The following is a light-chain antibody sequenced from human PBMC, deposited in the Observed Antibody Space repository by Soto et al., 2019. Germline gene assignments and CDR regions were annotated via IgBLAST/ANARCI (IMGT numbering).Light chain of an antibody. Sequence: EIMVTQSPATLSLSPGERASLSCRASQSVSSNLAWYQQKPGRAPRLLIYGASNRATGIPDRFSGSGSGTDFTLTISRLEPEDFAVYYCQQYGSSGTFGQGTKVDI. CDR1: QSVSSN. CDR3: QQYGSSGT. V-gene: IGKV3-20*01. J-gene: IGKJ1*01. CDR2: GAS.